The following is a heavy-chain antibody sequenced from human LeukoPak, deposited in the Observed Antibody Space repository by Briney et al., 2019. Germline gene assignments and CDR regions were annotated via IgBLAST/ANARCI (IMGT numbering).Heavy chain of an antibody. J-gene: IGHJ3*02. D-gene: IGHD6-13*01. CDR1: GFTFSSYS. CDR3: ASSLYSTGWSLNSGSFDI. CDR2: ISSSSSYI. Sequence: GGSLRLSCAASGFTFSSYSMNWVRQAPGKGLEWVSSISSSSSYIYYADSVKGRFTISRDNSKNTLYLQMNSLRAEDTAVYYYASSLYSTGWSLNSGSFDIWGQGTMVTVSS. V-gene: IGHV3-21*04.